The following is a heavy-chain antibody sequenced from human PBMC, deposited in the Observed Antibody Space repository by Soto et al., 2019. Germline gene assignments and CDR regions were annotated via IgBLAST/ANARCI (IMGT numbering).Heavy chain of an antibody. J-gene: IGHJ4*02. D-gene: IGHD3-10*01. Sequence: ASVKVSCKASGYTFTSYYMHWVRQAPGQALGWMGIINPSGGSTSYAQKFQGRVTMTRDTSTSTVYMELSSLRSEDTAVYYCARDSVLLWFGEPVGYFDYWGQGTLVTVSS. V-gene: IGHV1-46*01. CDR1: GYTFTSYY. CDR3: ARDSVLLWFGEPVGYFDY. CDR2: INPSGGST.